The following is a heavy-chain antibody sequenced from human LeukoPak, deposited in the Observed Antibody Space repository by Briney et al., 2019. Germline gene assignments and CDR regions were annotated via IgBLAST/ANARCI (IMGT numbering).Heavy chain of an antibody. CDR1: GFTFSSYW. CDR3: AKDRGLAY. D-gene: IGHD6-25*01. Sequence: GGSLRLSCAVSGFTFSSYWVTWVRQAPGKGLEWVANIKPDGTEKYYVDSVKGRFTISRDNAKNSLYLQMNSLRAEDTAVYYCAKDRGLAYWGQGTLVTVSS. J-gene: IGHJ4*02. V-gene: IGHV3-7*01. CDR2: IKPDGTEK.